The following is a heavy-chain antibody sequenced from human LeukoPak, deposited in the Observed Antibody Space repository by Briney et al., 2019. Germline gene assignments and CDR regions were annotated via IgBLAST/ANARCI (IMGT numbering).Heavy chain of an antibody. CDR1: GGSFSGYY. J-gene: IGHJ4*02. D-gene: IGHD3-10*01. CDR2: INHSGST. Sequence: PSETLSLTCAVYGGSFSGYYWSWIRQPPGKGLEWSGEINHSGSTNYNPSLKSRVTISVDTSKNQFSLKLSSVTAADTAVYYCARGPIYTYYYGSGSYYNSWGQGTLVTVSS. CDR3: ARGPIYTYYYGSGSYYNS. V-gene: IGHV4-34*01.